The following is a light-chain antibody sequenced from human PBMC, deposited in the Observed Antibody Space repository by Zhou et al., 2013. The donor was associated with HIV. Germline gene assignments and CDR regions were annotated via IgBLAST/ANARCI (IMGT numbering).Light chain of an antibody. CDR1: QSLIDSDGNTY. Sequence: DVVLTQSPLSLAVTRGQPASISCRSSQSLIDSDGNTYLSWLQQRPGQPPRLLIYKISNRFSGVPDRFSGSGAGTDFTLKISRVEAEDVGIYYCMQATQFPPSYSFGQGTKLEIK. CDR2: KIS. J-gene: IGKJ2*03. V-gene: IGKV2-24*01. CDR3: MQATQFPPSYS.